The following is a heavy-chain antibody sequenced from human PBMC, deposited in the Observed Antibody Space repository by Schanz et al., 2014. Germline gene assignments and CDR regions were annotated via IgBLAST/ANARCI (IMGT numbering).Heavy chain of an antibody. V-gene: IGHV3-33*01. CDR3: MTMGRNTSRYFDH. J-gene: IGHJ4*02. CDR1: GFTFSNHG. D-gene: IGHD1-1*01. CDR2: IWYDGSNE. Sequence: VQLVESGGDLVQPGGSQRLSCAASGFTFSNHGMHWVRQSPGKGLEWVALIWYDGSNEYYADSVKGRFTIARDNSKNTLFLQMNSLRFEDTAVYYCMTMGRNTSRYFDHWGQGALVTVSS.